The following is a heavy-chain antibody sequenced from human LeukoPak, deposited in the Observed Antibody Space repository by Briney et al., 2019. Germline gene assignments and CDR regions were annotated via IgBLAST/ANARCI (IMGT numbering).Heavy chain of an antibody. Sequence: SETLSLTCAVYGGSFSGYYWSWIRQPPGKGLEWIGEINHSGSTNYNPSLKSRVTISVDTSKNQFSLKLSSVTAADTAVYYCARGRAKVTMIVVVITLAWFDPWGQGTLVTVSS. CDR2: INHSGST. V-gene: IGHV4-34*01. CDR3: ARGRAKVTMIVVVITLAWFDP. J-gene: IGHJ5*02. D-gene: IGHD3-22*01. CDR1: GGSFSGYY.